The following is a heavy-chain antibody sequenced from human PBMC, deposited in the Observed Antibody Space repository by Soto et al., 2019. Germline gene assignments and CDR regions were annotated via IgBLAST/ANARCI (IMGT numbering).Heavy chain of an antibody. D-gene: IGHD3-22*01. Sequence: ASVKVSCKASGNSFTTYYMHWVRQAPGQGLEWMGIINPSGGRTTYAQKFQGRVTMTRDTSTSTLHMELSSLTSEDTAMYYCAGLYHYDSSGYYDYWGQGTLVTVSS. V-gene: IGHV1-46*01. CDR3: AGLYHYDSSGYYDY. J-gene: IGHJ4*02. CDR1: GNSFTTYY. CDR2: INPSGGRT.